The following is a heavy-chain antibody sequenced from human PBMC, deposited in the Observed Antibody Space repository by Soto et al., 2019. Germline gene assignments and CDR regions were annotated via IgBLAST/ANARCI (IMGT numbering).Heavy chain of an antibody. J-gene: IGHJ6*02. D-gene: IGHD2-21*02. CDR3: ARDLWGYCGTDCYPLDV. CDR2: LYNSGST. Sequence: SETMSLTCTVSGGYISSSRCHWSWIRQAPGKGLEWIGYLYNSGSTVYNPSLKSRVTISVDTSKNQFSLKLNSVTAADTAVYYCARDLWGYCGTDCYPLDVWGQGTTVTVSS. CDR1: GGYISSSRCH. V-gene: IGHV4-61*01.